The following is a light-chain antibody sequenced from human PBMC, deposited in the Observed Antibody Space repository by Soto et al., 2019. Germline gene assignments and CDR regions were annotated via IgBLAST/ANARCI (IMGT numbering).Light chain of an antibody. CDR2: DDS. J-gene: IGLJ2*01. CDR3: QVWVSISDLVV. V-gene: IGLV3-21*02. Sequence: SYELTQPPSVSVAPGQTARITCGGNNIGSKRVQWYQQKPGLAPVLVLYDDSDRPSGIPERFSGSNSGNAATLNISRVEAGDEADYYCQVWVSISDLVVFGGGTKVTVL. CDR1: NIGSKR.